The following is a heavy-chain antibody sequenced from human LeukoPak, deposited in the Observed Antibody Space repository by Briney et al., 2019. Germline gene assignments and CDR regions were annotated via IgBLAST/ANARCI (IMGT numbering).Heavy chain of an antibody. D-gene: IGHD1/OR15-1a*01. CDR2: IYYSGST. V-gene: IGHV4-59*01. Sequence: GSLRLSCAASGFTFSSYSMNWVRQAPGKGLEWIGYIYYSGSTKYNPSLQSRVTISVDTSKNQFSLKLSSVTAADTAVYYCVRDWNNDSHSDFWGQGTLVTVSS. CDR1: GFTFSSYS. J-gene: IGHJ4*02. CDR3: VRDWNNDSHSDF.